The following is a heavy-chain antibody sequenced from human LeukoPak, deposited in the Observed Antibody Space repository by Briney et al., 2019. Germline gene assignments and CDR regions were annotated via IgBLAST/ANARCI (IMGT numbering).Heavy chain of an antibody. V-gene: IGHV4-38-2*02. D-gene: IGHD5-18*01. J-gene: IGHJ4*02. CDR3: ARLGYTYGSFDY. CDR1: GYSISSGYY. Sequence: SETLSLTCTVSGYSISSGYYWGWIRQPPGKGLEWIGSIYYSGSTYYNPSLKSRVAISVDTSKNQFSLKLSSVTAADTSVYYCARLGYTYGSFDYWGQGTLVTVSS. CDR2: IYYSGST.